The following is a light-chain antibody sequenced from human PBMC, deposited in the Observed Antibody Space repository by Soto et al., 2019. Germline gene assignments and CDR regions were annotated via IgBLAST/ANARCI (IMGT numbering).Light chain of an antibody. Sequence: QSALTQPASVYGPPGQSITISCTRTSSDVGGYNYVSWYQQNPGKAPKLMIYEVSNRPSGVSNRFSGSKSGNTASLTISGLQAEDEADYYCSSYTSSNTYVFGTGTKLTVL. CDR1: SSDVGGYNY. J-gene: IGLJ1*01. CDR3: SSYTSSNTYV. V-gene: IGLV2-14*01. CDR2: EVS.